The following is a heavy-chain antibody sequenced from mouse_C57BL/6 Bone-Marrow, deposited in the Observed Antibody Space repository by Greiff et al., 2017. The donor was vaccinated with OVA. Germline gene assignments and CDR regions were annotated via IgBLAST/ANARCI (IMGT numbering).Heavy chain of an antibody. CDR2: IYPGDGDT. Sequence: VKLQQSGAELVKPGASVKISCKASGYAFSSYWMNWVKQRPGKGLEWIGQIYPGDGDTNYNGKFKGKATLTADKSSSTAYMQLSSLTSEDSAVYFCARYCHYSLFDYWGQGTTLTVSS. V-gene: IGHV1-80*01. CDR3: ARYCHYSLFDY. D-gene: IGHD1-2*01. CDR1: GYAFSSYW. J-gene: IGHJ2*01.